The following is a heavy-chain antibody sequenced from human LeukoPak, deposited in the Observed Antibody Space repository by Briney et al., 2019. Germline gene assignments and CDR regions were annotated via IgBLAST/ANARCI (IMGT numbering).Heavy chain of an antibody. CDR2: IYLSGST. V-gene: IGHV4-4*02. CDR3: ASQTYYYDSSGYPDY. J-gene: IGHJ4*02. Sequence: PGGSLRLSCAASGFTFSNYAMHWVRQPPGKGLEWIGEIYLSGSTNYNPSLKSRVTISVDKSKNQFSLKLSSVTAADTAVYYCASQTYYYDSSGYPDYWGQGTLVTVSS. D-gene: IGHD3-22*01. CDR1: GFTFSNYA.